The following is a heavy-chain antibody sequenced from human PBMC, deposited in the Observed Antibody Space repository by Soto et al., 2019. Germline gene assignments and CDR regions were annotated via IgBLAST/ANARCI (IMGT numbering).Heavy chain of an antibody. CDR1: GGTFSSYA. Sequence: QVQLVQSGAEVKKPGSSVKVSCKASGGTFSSYAISWVRQAPGQGLEWMGGIIPIFGTANYAQKFQGRVTITADKSTSTADMELRSLRSEDTAVYYCARDPLTSSAQYGRGGFDPWGQGTLVTVSS. V-gene: IGHV1-69*06. J-gene: IGHJ5*02. CDR3: ARDPLTSSAQYGRGGFDP. CDR2: IIPIFGTA. D-gene: IGHD3-22*01.